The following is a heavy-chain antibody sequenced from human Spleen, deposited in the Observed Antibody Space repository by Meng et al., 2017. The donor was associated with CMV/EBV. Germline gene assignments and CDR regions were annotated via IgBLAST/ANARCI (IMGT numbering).Heavy chain of an antibody. CDR1: GYTFTGYY. CDR3: AREGTPFRYCSSTSCPYYYYGMDV. CDR2: INPNSGGT. D-gene: IGHD2-2*01. J-gene: IGHJ6*02. Sequence: ASVKVSCKASGYTFTGYYMHWVRQAPGQGLEWMGWINPNSGGTNYAQKFQGRVTMTRDTSINTAYMELSRLRSDDTAVYYCAREGTPFRYCSSTSCPYYYYGMDVWGQGTTVTVSS. V-gene: IGHV1-2*02.